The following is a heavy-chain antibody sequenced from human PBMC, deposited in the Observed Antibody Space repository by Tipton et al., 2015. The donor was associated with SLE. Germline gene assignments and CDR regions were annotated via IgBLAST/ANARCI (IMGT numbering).Heavy chain of an antibody. D-gene: IGHD5-24*01. CDR3: ARDQEMASGENRFDP. J-gene: IGHJ5*02. Sequence: TLSLTCTVSGDSFTDNYWSWIRQPPGKGLEWIGCMHSSGSAAYNSSLKSRITILVDTSKRQISLKLSPVTAADTAVYYCARDQEMASGENRFDPWGQGTLVTVSS. CDR1: GDSFTDNY. CDR2: MHSSGSA. V-gene: IGHV4-59*01.